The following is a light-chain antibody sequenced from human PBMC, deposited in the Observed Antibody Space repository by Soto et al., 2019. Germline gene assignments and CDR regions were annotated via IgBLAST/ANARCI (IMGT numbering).Light chain of an antibody. CDR2: EVT. CDR3: TSYAGSNNYV. Sequence: QSVLTQPPSASGSPGQSVTISCTGTSSDIGGYNYVSWYRHHPGKAPQLMIYEVTKRPSGVPDRFSGSKSGNTASLTVSGLQADDEADYYCTSYAGSNNYVFGSGTKLTVL. V-gene: IGLV2-8*01. CDR1: SSDIGGYNY. J-gene: IGLJ1*01.